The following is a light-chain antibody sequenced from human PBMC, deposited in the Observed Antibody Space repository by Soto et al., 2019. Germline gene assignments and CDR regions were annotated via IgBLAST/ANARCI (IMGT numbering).Light chain of an antibody. V-gene: IGKV3-15*01. Sequence: EIVMTQSPATLSVSPGERATLSCRASQSVSGNLAWYQQKPGQAPRLLIYGASTRATAIPARFSGSGSGTEFTLTISSLQSEDFAVDYCQQYNNWPPWTFGQGTKVEIK. CDR3: QQYNNWPPWT. CDR1: QSVSGN. CDR2: GAS. J-gene: IGKJ1*01.